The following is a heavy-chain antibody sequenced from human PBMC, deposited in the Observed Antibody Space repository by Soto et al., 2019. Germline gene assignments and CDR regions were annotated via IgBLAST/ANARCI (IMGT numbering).Heavy chain of an antibody. J-gene: IGHJ6*02. Sequence: GGSLRLSCAASGFTFSSSAMSWVRQAPGRGLEWVSSISDDGASTYYADSVKGRFTISRDNSKNTLYLQMNTLRAEDTALYYCAKVFQYYYYGMDVWGQGTTVTVPS. CDR1: GFTFSSSA. CDR3: AKVFQYYYYGMDV. CDR2: ISDDGAST. V-gene: IGHV3-23*01.